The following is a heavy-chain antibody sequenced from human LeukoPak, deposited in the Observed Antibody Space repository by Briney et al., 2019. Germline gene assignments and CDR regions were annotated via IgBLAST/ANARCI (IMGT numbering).Heavy chain of an antibody. V-gene: IGHV3-23*01. CDR3: AKEPLLAVAGTLDY. CDR2: ISGSGGST. CDR1: GFTFSSYA. J-gene: IGHJ4*02. Sequence: AGGSLRLSCAASGFTFSSYAMSWVRQAPGKGLEWVSAISGSGGSTYYADSVKGRFTISRDNSKNTLYLQMNSLRAEDTAVYYCAKEPLLAVAGTLDYWGQGTLSPSPQ. D-gene: IGHD6-19*01.